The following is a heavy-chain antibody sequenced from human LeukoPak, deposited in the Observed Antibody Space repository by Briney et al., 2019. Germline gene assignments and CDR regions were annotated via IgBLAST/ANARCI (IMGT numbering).Heavy chain of an antibody. CDR3: ARDPAGGIDY. Sequence: GGSLRLSCAASGFTFGSYSMNWVRQAPGKGLEWVSSISSSSSYIYYADSVKGRFTISRDNAKNSLYLQMNSLRAEDTAVYYCARDPAGGIDYWGQGTLVTVSS. J-gene: IGHJ4*02. V-gene: IGHV3-21*01. CDR2: ISSSSSYI. D-gene: IGHD1-14*01. CDR1: GFTFGSYS.